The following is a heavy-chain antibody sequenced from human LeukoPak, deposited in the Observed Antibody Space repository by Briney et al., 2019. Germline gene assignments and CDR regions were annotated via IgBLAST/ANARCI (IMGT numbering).Heavy chain of an antibody. J-gene: IGHJ6*03. D-gene: IGHD2-2*01. V-gene: IGHV1-69*06. CDR2: IIPLLGTA. CDR1: GGTFSNYG. CDR3: ASPSSTSHYYYYYYMDV. Sequence: GASVKVSCKASGGTFSNYGISWVRQAPGQGLEWMGGIIPLLGTANFAQKFQGRVTITADKSTNTAYMELSSLRSEDTAVYYCASPSSTSHYYYYYYMDVWGKGTTVTVSS.